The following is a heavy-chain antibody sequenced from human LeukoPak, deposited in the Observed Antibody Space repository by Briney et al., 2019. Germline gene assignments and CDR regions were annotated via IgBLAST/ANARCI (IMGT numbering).Heavy chain of an antibody. D-gene: IGHD2-2*01. CDR2: IRYDGSNK. J-gene: IGHJ4*02. CDR3: AKDRDPLVPAAPDFDY. CDR1: GFTFSSYG. Sequence: PGGSLRLSCAASGFTFSSYGMHWVRQAPGKGLEWVAFIRYDGSNKYYADSVKGRFTISRDNSKNTLYLQMNSLRAEDTAVYYCAKDRDPLVPAAPDFDYWGQGTLVTVSS. V-gene: IGHV3-30*02.